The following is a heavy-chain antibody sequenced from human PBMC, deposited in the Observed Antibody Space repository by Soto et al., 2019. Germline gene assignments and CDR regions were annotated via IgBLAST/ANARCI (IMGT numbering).Heavy chain of an antibody. CDR2: IYYSGST. J-gene: IGHJ4*02. Sequence: SETLSLTCTVSGGSISSSSYYWGWIRQPPGKGLEWIGSIYYSGSTYYNPSLKSRVTISVDTSKNQFSLKLSSVTAADTAVYYCAREARGYDKGGFDYWGQGTLVTVSS. CDR3: AREARGYDKGGFDY. V-gene: IGHV4-39*01. CDR1: GGSISSSSYY. D-gene: IGHD5-12*01.